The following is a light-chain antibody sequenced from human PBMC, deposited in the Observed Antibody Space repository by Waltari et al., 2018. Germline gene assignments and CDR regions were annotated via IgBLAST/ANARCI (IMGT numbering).Light chain of an antibody. J-gene: IGLJ3*02. CDR3: QSYVSSDLWV. CDR1: SGSIASNS. CDR2: EDD. V-gene: IGLV6-57*01. Sequence: NFMLTQPHSVSESPGKTVTISCTRSSGSIASNSVPWYQQRPGSSPPPVIFEDDQRPSGVTDRFSGSIDSSSNAASLTISGLKTEDEADYYCQSYVSSDLWVFGGGTRLTVL.